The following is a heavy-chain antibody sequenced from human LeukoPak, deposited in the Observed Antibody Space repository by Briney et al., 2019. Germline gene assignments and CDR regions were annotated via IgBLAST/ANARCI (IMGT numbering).Heavy chain of an antibody. CDR2: IYYSGST. CDR3: ARRVTMVRGNRYNWFDP. J-gene: IGHJ5*02. Sequence: SETLSLTCTGSGGSISSYYWSWIRQPPGKGLEWIGYIYYSGSTNYNPSLKSRVTISVDTSKNQFSLKLSSVTAADTAVYYCARRVTMVRGNRYNWFDPWGQGTLVTVSS. V-gene: IGHV4-59*01. CDR1: GGSISSYY. D-gene: IGHD3-10*01.